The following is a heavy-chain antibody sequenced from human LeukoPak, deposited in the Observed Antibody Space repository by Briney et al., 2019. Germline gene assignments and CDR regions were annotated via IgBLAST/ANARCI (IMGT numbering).Heavy chain of an antibody. CDR1: GGSISSYY. Sequence: SETLSLTCTVSGGSISSYYWSWIRQPAGKGLECIGRSYTSGSTNYNPSLKSRVTMSVDTSKNQFSLKLSSVTAADTAVYYCARDLEYFDWPHYYYYYMDVWGKGTTVTISS. CDR3: ARDLEYFDWPHYYYYYMDV. D-gene: IGHD3-9*01. J-gene: IGHJ6*03. CDR2: SYTSGST. V-gene: IGHV4-4*07.